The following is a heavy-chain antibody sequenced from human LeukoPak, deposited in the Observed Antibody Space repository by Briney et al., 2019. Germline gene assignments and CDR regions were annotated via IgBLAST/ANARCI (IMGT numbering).Heavy chain of an antibody. J-gene: IGHJ6*03. V-gene: IGHV3-64*01. D-gene: IGHD2-21*02. CDR3: VRGPGVTYYYYYYMDV. CDR1: GFTFNDYA. Sequence: PGGSLRLSCAASGFTFNDYAMHWVRQAPGKGLEYVSAISGNGGSTCYANSVKDRFTISRDNSKNTLYLQLGSLRAEDMAVYYCVRGPGVTYYYYYYMDVWGKGNTVTVSS. CDR2: ISGNGGST.